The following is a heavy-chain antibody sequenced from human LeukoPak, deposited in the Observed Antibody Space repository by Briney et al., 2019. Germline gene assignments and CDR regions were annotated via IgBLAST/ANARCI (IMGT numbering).Heavy chain of an antibody. CDR2: IYYSGST. J-gene: IGHJ6*02. D-gene: IGHD6-25*01. V-gene: IGHV4-59*08. CDR3: ARLSGIAASGYGMDV. CDR1: GGSISSYY. Sequence: SETLSLTCTVSGGSISSYYWSWIRQPPGKGLEWIGYIYYSGSTNYNPSLKSRVTISVDTSKNQFSLKLSSVTAADTAVYYCARLSGIAASGYGMDVWGQGTTVTVSS.